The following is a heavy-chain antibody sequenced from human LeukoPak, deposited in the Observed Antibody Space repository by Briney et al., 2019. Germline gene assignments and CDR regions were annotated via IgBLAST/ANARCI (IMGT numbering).Heavy chain of an antibody. CDR2: ISWNSGSI. CDR3: ATAIAVAGLDYYYYGMDV. CDR1: GFTFDDYA. Sequence: GGSLRLSCAASGFTFDDYAMRWVRQAPGKGLEWVSGISWNSGSIGYADSVKGRFTISRDNAKNSLYLQMSSLRAEDTALYYCATAIAVAGLDYYYYGMDVWGQGTTVTVSS. D-gene: IGHD6-19*01. V-gene: IGHV3-9*01. J-gene: IGHJ6*02.